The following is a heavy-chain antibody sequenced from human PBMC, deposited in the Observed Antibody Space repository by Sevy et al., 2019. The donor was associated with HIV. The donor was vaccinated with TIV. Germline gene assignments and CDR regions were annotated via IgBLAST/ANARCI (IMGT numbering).Heavy chain of an antibody. CDR1: GFTFSSYA. CDR3: AKSPAVSMVVVADFDD. Sequence: GGSLRLSCAASGFTFSSYAMSWVRQAPGKGLEWVSAISGSGGGKYYADSVKGRFTISRDNAKNTLYLQMNSLRAEDTAVYYCAKSPAVSMVVVADFDDWGQGTLVTVSS. CDR2: ISGSGGGK. D-gene: IGHD3-22*01. J-gene: IGHJ4*02. V-gene: IGHV3-23*01.